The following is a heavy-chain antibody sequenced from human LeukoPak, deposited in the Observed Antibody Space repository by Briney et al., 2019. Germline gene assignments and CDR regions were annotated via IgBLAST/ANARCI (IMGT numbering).Heavy chain of an antibody. J-gene: IGHJ6*03. CDR1: GGSVSSDY. CDR3: ARSAAAGSVGYYYYYMDV. V-gene: IGHV4-4*07. CDR2: IYTSGST. D-gene: IGHD6-13*01. Sequence: PSETLSLTCTVSGGSVSSDYWSWIRQPAGKGLEWIGRIYTSGSTNYNPSLKTRVTMSVDTSKIQFSLKLSYVTAADTAVSYCARSAAAGSVGYYYYYMDVWGKGTAVTVSS.